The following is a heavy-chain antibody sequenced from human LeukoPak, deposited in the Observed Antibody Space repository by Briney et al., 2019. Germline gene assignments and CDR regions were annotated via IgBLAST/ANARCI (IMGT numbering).Heavy chain of an antibody. Sequence: PSETLSLTCAVFRGSFSGYYWNWIRQSPGKGLEWIGEINYSGGTHYSPSLKSRVTISLDTSKNQFSLRLSSVTAADTAVYYCARDDLYYNDSSGHSDAFDLWGQGTMVTISS. V-gene: IGHV4-34*01. D-gene: IGHD3-22*01. CDR2: INYSGGT. CDR3: ARDDLYYNDSSGHSDAFDL. J-gene: IGHJ3*01. CDR1: RGSFSGYY.